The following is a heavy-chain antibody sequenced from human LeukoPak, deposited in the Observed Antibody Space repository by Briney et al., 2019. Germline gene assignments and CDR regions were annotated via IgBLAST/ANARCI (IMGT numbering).Heavy chain of an antibody. V-gene: IGHV1-2*02. CDR3: ARGVAGPYYYYYMDV. J-gene: IGHJ6*03. CDR1: GYTYTDYY. CDR2: INPNSGGI. D-gene: IGHD6-19*01. Sequence: ASVKVSGKASGYTYTDYYMHWVRQAPAQGLEWMGWINPNSGGIHYAQKFQGRVTMTRDTSISTAYMELSRLTSDDTAVYYCARGVAGPYYYYYMDVWGRGTTVTVSS.